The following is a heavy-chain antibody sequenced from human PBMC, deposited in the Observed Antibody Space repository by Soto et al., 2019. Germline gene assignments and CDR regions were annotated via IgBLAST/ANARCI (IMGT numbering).Heavy chain of an antibody. CDR2: IIPIFGTA. D-gene: IGHD3-3*01. V-gene: IGHV1-69*13. Sequence: SVKVSCKASGGTFSSYAISWVRQAPGQGLEWMGGIIPIFGTANYAQKFQGRVTITADESTSTAYMELSSLRSEDTAVYDCARARALFGVVFIPFGHDHYYYYGMEVWGKGTRVTVSS. CDR3: ARARALFGVVFIPFGHDHYYYYGMEV. CDR1: GGTFSSYA. J-gene: IGHJ6*04.